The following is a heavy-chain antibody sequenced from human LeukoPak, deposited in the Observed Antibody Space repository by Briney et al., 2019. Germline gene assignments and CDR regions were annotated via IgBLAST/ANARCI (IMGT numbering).Heavy chain of an antibody. CDR2: IYSGGST. J-gene: IGHJ4*02. CDR1: GFTVSNNF. Sequence: GGSLRLSCAASGFTVSNNFMSWVRQAPGKGLEWVSLIYSGGSTHYADSVKGRFTISRDNSKNTLYLQMNSLRAEDTAVYYCASGGLVSRYLDHWGQGTLVTVSS. V-gene: IGHV3-53*01. D-gene: IGHD3-9*01. CDR3: ASGGLVSRYLDH.